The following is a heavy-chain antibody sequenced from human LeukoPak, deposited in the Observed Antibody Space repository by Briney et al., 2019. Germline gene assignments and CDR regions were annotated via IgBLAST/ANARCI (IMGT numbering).Heavy chain of an antibody. D-gene: IGHD2-21*02. Sequence: GGSLRLSCAASGFTFSSYGMHWVRQAPGKGLEWVAVIWYDGSNKYYADSVKGRFTISRDNSKNTLYLQMNSLRAEDTAVYYCARDIGDWGFDYWGQGTLVTVSS. V-gene: IGHV3-33*01. CDR3: ARDIGDWGFDY. CDR2: IWYDGSNK. J-gene: IGHJ4*02. CDR1: GFTFSSYG.